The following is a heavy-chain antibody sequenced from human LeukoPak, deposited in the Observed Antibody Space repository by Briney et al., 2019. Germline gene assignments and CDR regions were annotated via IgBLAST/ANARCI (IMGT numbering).Heavy chain of an antibody. J-gene: IGHJ5*02. CDR1: GYSFRDYW. V-gene: IGHV5-51*01. CDR3: ARQEHCSGGSCYTWFDP. CDR2: IYPGDSDI. Sequence: GESLKISCKGFGYSFRDYWIAWVRQMPGKGLEYIGIIYPGDSDIRYSPSFQGQVTISADKSISTAYLQWSSLKASDTAMYYCARQEHCSGGSCYTWFDPWGQGTLVTVSS. D-gene: IGHD2-15*01.